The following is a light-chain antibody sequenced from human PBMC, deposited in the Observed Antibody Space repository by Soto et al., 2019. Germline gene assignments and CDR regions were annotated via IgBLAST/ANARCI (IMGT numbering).Light chain of an antibody. CDR3: QSYDASNQV. CDR1: SGNIASNY. J-gene: IGLJ3*02. CDR2: EDD. Sequence: NFMLPQPHSVSESPGKTVTISCTRSSGNIASNYVQWYQQRPGSAPTTVIYEDDQRPSGVPDRFSGSIDSSSNSAALAISGLKPEDEADYYCQSYDASNQVFGGGTKLTVL. V-gene: IGLV6-57*04.